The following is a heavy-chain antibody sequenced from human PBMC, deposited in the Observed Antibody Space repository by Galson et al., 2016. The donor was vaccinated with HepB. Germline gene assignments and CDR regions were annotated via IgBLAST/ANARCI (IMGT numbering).Heavy chain of an antibody. CDR1: GGSISRGSYF. CDR3: ARDHVAPPIWFDP. CDR2: IYTSGST. J-gene: IGHJ5*02. Sequence: TLSLTCTVSGGSISRGSYFWNWIRQPAGKGLEWIGRIYTSGSTNYNPSLKSRVTISVDTSKNQFSLKLTSVTAADTAVYYCARDHVAPPIWFDPWGQGTLVTVSS. V-gene: IGHV4-61*02. D-gene: IGHD5-12*01.